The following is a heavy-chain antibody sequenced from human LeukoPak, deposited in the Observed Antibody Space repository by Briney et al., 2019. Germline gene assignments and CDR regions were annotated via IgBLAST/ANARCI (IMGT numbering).Heavy chain of an antibody. D-gene: IGHD1-26*01. CDR2: SSAYNGNT. V-gene: IGHV1-18*01. CDR3: ARDNSVGDNAWWFDP. J-gene: IGHJ5*02. Sequence: ASLKVSCKASGYTLTRYGISRVRQAPGQGLEWMGGSSAYNGNTNYAQNFQGRVTMTRDMSTSTDYMELSSLRSEDTAIYYCARDNSVGDNAWWFDPWGQGTLVTVSS. CDR1: GYTLTRYG.